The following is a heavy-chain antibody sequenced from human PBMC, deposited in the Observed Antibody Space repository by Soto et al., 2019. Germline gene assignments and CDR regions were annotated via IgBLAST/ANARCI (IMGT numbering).Heavy chain of an antibody. V-gene: IGHV1-46*03. CDR3: VRGGSVVVGTAPFDY. CDR1: GDTFTTYY. J-gene: IGHJ4*02. Sequence: QVQLVQSGAGVKKPGASVTVSCKASGDTFTTYYLHWVRQAPGQGLEWLGMINPSGGGATYAQKFLGRLTMTRDTSTNTGDMELSSLISEDTAVYYCVRGGSVVVGTAPFDYCGQGTLVTVSS. CDR2: INPSGGGA. D-gene: IGHD2-21*02.